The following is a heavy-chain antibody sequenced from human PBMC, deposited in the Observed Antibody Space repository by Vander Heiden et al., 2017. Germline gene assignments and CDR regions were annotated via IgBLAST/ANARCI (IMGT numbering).Heavy chain of an antibody. V-gene: IGHV3-74*01. CDR2: INSDGSII. J-gene: IGHJ3*02. D-gene: IGHD3-10*01. CDR3: ARRGSSPSDT. Sequence: EVQLVESGGGLFQPGGSLRLSCAASGFPLTNYWMPWFRQAPGKGPVWVSRINSDGSIITYADSVKGRFTISRDIAKNTLYLEMNGLKAEDTAVYYCARRGSSPSDTWGQGTIVTVSS. CDR1: GFPLTNYW.